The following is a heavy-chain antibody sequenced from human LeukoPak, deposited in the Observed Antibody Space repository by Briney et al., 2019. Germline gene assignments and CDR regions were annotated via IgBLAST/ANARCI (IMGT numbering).Heavy chain of an antibody. D-gene: IGHD3-22*01. CDR2: ITNSGTTI. CDR1: GFTFTDYY. Sequence: GGSLRLSCAASGFTFTDYYMSWIRQAPGKGLEWVSYITNSGTTIYYADSVKGRFTISRDNAKNSLYLQMNSLRAEDTAVYYCARVDYYDISNDYWGQGILVTVSS. V-gene: IGHV3-11*01. CDR3: ARVDYYDISNDY. J-gene: IGHJ4*02.